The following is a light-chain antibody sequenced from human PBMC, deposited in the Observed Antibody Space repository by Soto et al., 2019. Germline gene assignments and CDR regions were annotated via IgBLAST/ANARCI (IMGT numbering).Light chain of an antibody. CDR3: QQSSTWPPFN. CDR1: HSVSTS. CDR2: DAS. Sequence: EIVLTQSPATLSLSPGEIATLSCRASHSVSTSLAWYQQKPGQAPRLLIYDASNRATGIPARFSGSGSGTDFTLTIGSLEPEDFAVYYCQQSSTWPPFNFGPGTKVDIK. J-gene: IGKJ3*01. V-gene: IGKV3-11*01.